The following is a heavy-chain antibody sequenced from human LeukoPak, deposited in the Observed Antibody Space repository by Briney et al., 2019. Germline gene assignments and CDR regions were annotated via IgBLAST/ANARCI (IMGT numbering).Heavy chain of an antibody. V-gene: IGHV3-33*01. CDR2: IWYDGSNK. J-gene: IGHJ4*02. Sequence: GGSLRLSCAASGFTFSSYGMHWVRQAPGKGLEWVAVIWYDGSNKYYADSVKGRFTISRDNSKNTLYLQMNSLRAEDTAVYYCARGPVMDSSSHFDYWGQGTLVTVSS. D-gene: IGHD6-13*01. CDR1: GFTFSSYG. CDR3: ARGPVMDSSSHFDY.